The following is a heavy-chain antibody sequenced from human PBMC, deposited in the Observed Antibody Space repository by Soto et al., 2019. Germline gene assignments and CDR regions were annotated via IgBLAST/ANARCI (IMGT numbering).Heavy chain of an antibody. J-gene: IGHJ4*02. CDR2: TNPRDSEF. V-gene: IGHV5-51*01. CDR1: AYRLSHYW. Sequence: GESPRISCQTSAYRLSHYWIHWVCEMPGTALNRMALTNPRDSEFRYSPTFQGQVTISAEKSSSTAYLQWPRLKASETAMYYCARPSNNDVAHWGQGTLVTVSS. D-gene: IGHD1-1*01. CDR3: ARPSNNDVAH.